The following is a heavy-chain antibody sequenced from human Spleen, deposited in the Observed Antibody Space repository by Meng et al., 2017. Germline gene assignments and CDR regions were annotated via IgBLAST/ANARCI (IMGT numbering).Heavy chain of an antibody. J-gene: IGHJ4*02. CDR1: GGSFSDYY. V-gene: IGHV4-34*01. D-gene: IGHD4-11*01. CDR3: ARGPTTMALDFDY. Sequence: QVQLQQWGAGLLKPSETLSLTCVVSGGSFSDYYWSWIRQPPGKGLEWIGEINHSGSTNYNPSLESRATISVDTSQNNLSLKLSSVTAADSAVYYCARGPTTMALDFDYWGQGTLVTVSS. CDR2: INHSGST.